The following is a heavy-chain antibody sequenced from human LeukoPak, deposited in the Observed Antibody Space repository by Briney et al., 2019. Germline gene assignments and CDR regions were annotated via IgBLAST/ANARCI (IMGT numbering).Heavy chain of an antibody. CDR2: IREDGGHT. V-gene: IGHV3-7*03. J-gene: IGHJ6*03. Sequence: PGGSLRLSCVTSGFTFTNHWMSWVRQAPGKGLEWVANIREDGGHTNYVDSVKGRFTISRDNAKNSLYLQMNSLRAEDTAVYYCARRNSYYYYLDAWGKRTTVTISS. CDR1: GFTFTNHW. CDR3: ARRNSYYYYLDA.